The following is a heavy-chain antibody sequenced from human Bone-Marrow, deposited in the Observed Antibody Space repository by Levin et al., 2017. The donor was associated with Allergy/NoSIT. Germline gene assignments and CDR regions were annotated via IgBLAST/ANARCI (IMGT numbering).Heavy chain of an antibody. D-gene: IGHD2-15*01. V-gene: IGHV4-39*07. CDR1: GGSISSSSYY. CDR3: ARTEIGYCSGGSCYPFDY. CDR2: IYYSGST. J-gene: IGHJ4*02. Sequence: SCTVSGGSISSSSYYWGWIRQPPGKGLEWIGSIYYSGSTYYNPSLKSRVTISVDTSKNQFSLKLSSVTAADTAVYYCARTEIGYCSGGSCYPFDYWGQGTLVTVSS.